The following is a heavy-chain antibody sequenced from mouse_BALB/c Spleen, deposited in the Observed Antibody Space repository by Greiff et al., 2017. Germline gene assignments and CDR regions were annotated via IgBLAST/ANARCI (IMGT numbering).Heavy chain of an antibody. V-gene: IGHV5-4*02. CDR1: GFTFSDYY. CDR2: ISDGGSYT. Sequence: EVKLQESGGGLVKPGGSLKLSCAASGFTFSDYYMYWVRQTPEKRLEWVATISDGGSYTYYPDSVKGRFTISRDNAKNNLYLQMSSLKSEDTAMYYCARGDDYGLFAYWGQGTLVTVSA. CDR3: ARGDDYGLFAY. J-gene: IGHJ3*01. D-gene: IGHD2-4*01.